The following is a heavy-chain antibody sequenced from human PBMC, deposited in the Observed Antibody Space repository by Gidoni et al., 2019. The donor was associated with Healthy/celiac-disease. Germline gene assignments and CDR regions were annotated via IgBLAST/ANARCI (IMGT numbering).Heavy chain of an antibody. CDR1: GFTFDDYT. D-gene: IGHD3-10*01. V-gene: IGHV3-43*01. CDR3: AKDGYGSGSYTYYFDY. CDR2: ISWDGGST. J-gene: IGHJ4*02. Sequence: EVQLVESGGVVVQPGGSLRLSCAASGFTFDDYTMHWVRQAPGKGLEWVSLISWDGGSTYYADSVKGRFTISRDNSKNSLYLQMNSLRTEDTALYYCAKDGYGSGSYTYYFDYWGQGTLVTVSS.